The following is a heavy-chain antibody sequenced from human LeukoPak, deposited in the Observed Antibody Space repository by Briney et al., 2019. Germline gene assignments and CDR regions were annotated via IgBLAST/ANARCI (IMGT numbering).Heavy chain of an antibody. D-gene: IGHD3-9*01. CDR1: GGSISSGGYS. Sequence: TLSLTCAVSGGSISSGGYSWSWIRQPPGKGLEWIGYIYYSGSTYYNPSLKSRVTMSVDTSKNQFSLKLSSVTAADTAVYYCARLSLYYDILTGYPRWFDPWGQGTLVTVSS. V-gene: IGHV4-30-4*07. CDR3: ARLSLYYDILTGYPRWFDP. J-gene: IGHJ5*02. CDR2: IYYSGST.